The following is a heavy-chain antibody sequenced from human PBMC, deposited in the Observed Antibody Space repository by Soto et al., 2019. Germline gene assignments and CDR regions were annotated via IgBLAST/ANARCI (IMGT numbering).Heavy chain of an antibody. CDR1: GFTFDDYG. V-gene: IGHV3-20*04. Sequence: GGSLRLSCAASGFTFDDYGMSWVRQAPGKGLEWVSGINWNGGSTGYADSVKGRFTISRDNAKNSLYLQMNSLRAEDTALYYCARAETFEYYYDSSGYPTVIYFDYWGQGTLVTVSS. D-gene: IGHD3-22*01. CDR3: ARAETFEYYYDSSGYPTVIYFDY. J-gene: IGHJ4*02. CDR2: INWNGGST.